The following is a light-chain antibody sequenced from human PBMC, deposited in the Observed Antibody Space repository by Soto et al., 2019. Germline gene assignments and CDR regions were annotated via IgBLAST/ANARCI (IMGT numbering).Light chain of an antibody. Sequence: QSVLTQPASVSGSPGQSITISCTGTSSDVGSYNLVSWYQQHPGKAPKLMIYEGSKRPSGVSNRFSGSKSGNTASLTISGLQAEDEADYCCSYAGSSPVVFGGGTKLTVL. J-gene: IGLJ2*01. CDR2: EGS. V-gene: IGLV2-23*01. CDR1: SSDVGSYNL. CDR3: CSYAGSSPVV.